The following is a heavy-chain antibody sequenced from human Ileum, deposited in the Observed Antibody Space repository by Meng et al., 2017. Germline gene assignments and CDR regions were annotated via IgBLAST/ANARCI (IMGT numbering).Heavy chain of an antibody. D-gene: IGHD3-9*01. CDR1: GGSMSGNFYS. CDR2: IHYSGST. CDR3: ARQPTGYPNWLDP. J-gene: IGHJ5*02. Sequence: PLPATGPGSVRPSGTLSLTCTVSGGSMSGNFYSWAWIRQPPGKGLEWIVTIHYSGSTYYNPSLKSRVTTSIDTSKKQFFLKLSSVTAADTAVYFCARQPTGYPNWLDPWGQGTLVTVSS. V-gene: IGHV4-39*07.